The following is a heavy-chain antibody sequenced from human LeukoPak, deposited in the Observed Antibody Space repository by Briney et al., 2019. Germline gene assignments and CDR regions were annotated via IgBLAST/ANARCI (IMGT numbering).Heavy chain of an antibody. Sequence: ASVKVSCKASGYTFTGYYMHWVRQAPGQGLEWMGWINPNSGGTNYAQKFQGRVTMTRDTSISTAYMELSRPRSDDTAVYYCARPNYDFWSGYPNWFDPRGQGTLVTVSS. CDR3: ARPNYDFWSGYPNWFDP. J-gene: IGHJ5*02. CDR1: GYTFTGYY. V-gene: IGHV1-2*02. D-gene: IGHD3-3*01. CDR2: INPNSGGT.